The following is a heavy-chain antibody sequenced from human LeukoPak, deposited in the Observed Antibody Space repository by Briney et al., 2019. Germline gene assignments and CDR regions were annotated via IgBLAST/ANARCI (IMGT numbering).Heavy chain of an antibody. Sequence: GGSLRLSCVASGFTFNSYNMNWVRQAPGKGLEWVSYISSDSSTIFYADSVKGRFTISRDNVKNSLFLQLNSLRDEDTAVYYCARDEDAFGGQGTLVTVSS. CDR2: ISSDSSTI. CDR1: GFTFNSYN. V-gene: IGHV3-48*02. CDR3: ARDEDAF. J-gene: IGHJ4*02.